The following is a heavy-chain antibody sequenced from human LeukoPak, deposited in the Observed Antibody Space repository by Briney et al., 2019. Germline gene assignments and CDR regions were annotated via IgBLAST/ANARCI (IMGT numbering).Heavy chain of an antibody. Sequence: ASVKISCKASGYTFTGYCMHWVRQAPGQGLEWMGWINPKSGGTNYAQKFQGRVTMTRDTSISTAYMELSRLRSDDTAVFYCATSSGWKSNIDYWGQGTLVTVSS. V-gene: IGHV1-2*02. CDR3: ATSSGWKSNIDY. CDR1: GYTFTGYC. J-gene: IGHJ4*02. D-gene: IGHD6-19*01. CDR2: INPKSGGT.